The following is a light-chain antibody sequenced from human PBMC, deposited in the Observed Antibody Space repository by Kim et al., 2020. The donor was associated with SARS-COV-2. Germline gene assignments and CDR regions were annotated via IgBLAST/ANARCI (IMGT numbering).Light chain of an antibody. CDR3: QQRTKWPLT. CDR2: DAS. J-gene: IGKJ4*01. CDR1: QNIRNY. Sequence: ETVLTQSPATLSLSPGERATLSCRASQNIRNYLAWFQQKPGQAPRLLIYDASNRATAIPARFSGTGSGTDFTLTISSLEPEDFAVYYCQQRTKWPLTFGRGTKLEI. V-gene: IGKV3-11*01.